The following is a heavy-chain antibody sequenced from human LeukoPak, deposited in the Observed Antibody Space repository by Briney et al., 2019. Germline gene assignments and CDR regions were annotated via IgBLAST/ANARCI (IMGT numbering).Heavy chain of an antibody. CDR3: ARDRGTWNDDGFDY. V-gene: IGHV4-4*07. J-gene: IGHJ4*02. D-gene: IGHD1-1*01. CDR1: GGSISSYY. Sequence: SETLSLTCTVSGGSISSYYWSWIRQPAGKGLEWIGRIYSSGSTNYNPSLKSRVTMSVDTSKNQFSLKLSSVTAADTAVYYCARDRGTWNDDGFDYWGQGTLVTVSS. CDR2: IYSSGST.